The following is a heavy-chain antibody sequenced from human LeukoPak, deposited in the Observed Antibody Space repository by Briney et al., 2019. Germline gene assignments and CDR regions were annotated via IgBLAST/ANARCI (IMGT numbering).Heavy chain of an antibody. J-gene: IGHJ4*02. V-gene: IGHV3-74*01. CDR1: GFTFSNYW. D-gene: IGHD3-10*01. Sequence: GGSLRLSCAASGFTFSNYWMHWVRQAPGKGLVWVSRINSDGSSTSYADSVEGRFTISRDNAKNTLYLQMNSLRAEDTAVYYCARDRGSGSLTNYFDYWGQGTLVTVSS. CDR2: INSDGSST. CDR3: ARDRGSGSLTNYFDY.